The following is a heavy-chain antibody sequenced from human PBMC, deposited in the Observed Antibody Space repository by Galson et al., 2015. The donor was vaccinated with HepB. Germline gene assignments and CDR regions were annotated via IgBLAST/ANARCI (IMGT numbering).Heavy chain of an antibody. Sequence: SLRLSCAASGITFSYVWMRWVRQAPGKGLEWVGRIKSKTDNGKSDYSATGKGRFTISSADSKNTLHLQRNRLKTEDTAVYYCIIEGVIAAAETSWIFFAYWCQGTLVTVSS. V-gene: IGHV3-15*01. CDR2: IKSKTDNGKS. CDR3: IIEGVIAAAETSWIFFAY. J-gene: IGHJ4*02. CDR1: GITFSYVW. D-gene: IGHD6-13*01.